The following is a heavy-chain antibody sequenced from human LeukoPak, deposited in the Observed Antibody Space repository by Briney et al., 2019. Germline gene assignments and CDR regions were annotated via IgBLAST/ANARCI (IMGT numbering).Heavy chain of an antibody. V-gene: IGHV3-23*01. Sequence: PGGSLRLSCAASGFTFSSYAMSWVRQAPGKGLEWVSAISGSGGSTYYADSVKGRFTISRDNSKNTLYLQMNSLRAEDTAVYYCAKVSGGYCSSTSCYGDAFDIWGQGTMVTVSS. CDR2: ISGSGGST. CDR1: GFTFSSYA. J-gene: IGHJ3*02. D-gene: IGHD2-2*01. CDR3: AKVSGGYCSSTSCYGDAFDI.